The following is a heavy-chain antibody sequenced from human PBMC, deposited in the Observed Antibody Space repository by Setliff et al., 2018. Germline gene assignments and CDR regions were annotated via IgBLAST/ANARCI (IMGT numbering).Heavy chain of an antibody. J-gene: IGHJ4*02. CDR3: ASADVVVAP. CDR2: INAANGNT. CDR1: GYTFSSYG. D-gene: IGHD2-21*01. V-gene: IGHV1-3*01. Sequence: ASVKVSCKASGYTFSSYGVHWVRQAPGQRLEWMGWINAANGNTKYSQKFQGRATITRDTSASTVYMELSSLRYEDTAVFYCASADVVVAPWGQGTLVTVSS.